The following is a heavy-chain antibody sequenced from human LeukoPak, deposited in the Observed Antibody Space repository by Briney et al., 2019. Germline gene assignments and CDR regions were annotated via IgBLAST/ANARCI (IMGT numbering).Heavy chain of an antibody. V-gene: IGHV4-4*08. J-gene: IGHJ6*03. D-gene: IGHD2-15*01. CDR2: IYTSGST. Sequence: KPSETLSLTCTVSGGSISGNHWSWIRQPPGKGLEWIGRIYTSGSTNYNPSLKSRVTISVDTSKNQFSLKLSSVTAADTAVYYCARGYCSGGSCYSLYMDVWGKGTTVTVSS. CDR1: GGSISGNH. CDR3: ARGYCSGGSCYSLYMDV.